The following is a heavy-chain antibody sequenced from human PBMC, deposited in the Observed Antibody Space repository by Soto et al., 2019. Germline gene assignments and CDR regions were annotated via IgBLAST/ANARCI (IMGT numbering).Heavy chain of an antibody. V-gene: IGHV1-24*01. CDR3: ATDRLGVVHGGFDP. D-gene: IGHD3-3*01. CDR2: FDPKDGKT. J-gene: IGHJ5*02. Sequence: ASVKVSCKTSGYRFTTYYIHWVRQAPGKGLEWMGGFDPKDGKTIYAQKFQGRVTMTEDTSTDTAYMELSSLRSEDTAVYYCATDRLGVVHGGFDPWGQGTLVTVSS. CDR1: GYRFTTYY.